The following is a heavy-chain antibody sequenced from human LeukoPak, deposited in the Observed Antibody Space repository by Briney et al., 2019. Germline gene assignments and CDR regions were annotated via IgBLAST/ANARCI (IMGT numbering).Heavy chain of an antibody. CDR2: ISAYNGNT. J-gene: IGHJ4*02. CDR1: GYTFTSYG. Sequence: ASVKVSCKASGYTFTSYGISWVRQAPGQGREGRGWISAYNGNTNYAQNLQGRVTMTTDTSTSTAYMELRSLRSDDTAVYYCARGYCGGDCQVDYWGQGTLVTVSS. V-gene: IGHV1-18*01. D-gene: IGHD2-21*02. CDR3: ARGYCGGDCQVDY.